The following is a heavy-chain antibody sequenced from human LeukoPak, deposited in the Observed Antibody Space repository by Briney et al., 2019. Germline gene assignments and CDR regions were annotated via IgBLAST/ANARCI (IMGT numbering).Heavy chain of an antibody. CDR2: IRYDGSNK. V-gene: IGHV3-30*02. Sequence: GGSLRLSCAASGFTFSSYGMHWVRQAPGKGLEWVAFIRYDGSNKYYADSVKGRFTISRDNSKSTLYLQMNSLRAEDTAVYYCAKDGSSRYYDILTGYYSSYFDYWGQGTLVTVSS. CDR3: AKDGSSRYYDILTGYYSSYFDY. J-gene: IGHJ4*02. D-gene: IGHD3-9*01. CDR1: GFTFSSYG.